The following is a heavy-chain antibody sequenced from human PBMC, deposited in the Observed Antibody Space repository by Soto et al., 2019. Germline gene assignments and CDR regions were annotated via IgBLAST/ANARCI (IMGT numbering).Heavy chain of an antibody. CDR2: LIPIFGTT. J-gene: IGHJ4*03. D-gene: IGHD6-6*01. CDR1: GGTFSDYA. Sequence: ASVKVSCKASGGTFSDYAVSWLRQAPGQGLEWMGGLIPIFGTTSYPQKFQGRVTITADDFSRTAYMELARLTSEDTAVYFCARSIGSSSFYFDFWGHGNLVTVSS. V-gene: IGHV1-69*13. CDR3: ARSIGSSSFYFDF.